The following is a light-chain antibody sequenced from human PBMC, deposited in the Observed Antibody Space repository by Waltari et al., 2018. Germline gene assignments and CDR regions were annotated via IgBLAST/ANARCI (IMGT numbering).Light chain of an antibody. CDR3: QQRSDWPPSIT. Sequence: EVVLTQSPVTLSLSPGERATLSCRASQGVATFLAWYQKKPCQAPRLLIYDASNRATGIPVTFSGSGSGTDFTLTISSVQPEDFALYFCQQRSDWPPSITFGQGTRLEI. CDR2: DAS. CDR1: QGVATF. V-gene: IGKV3-11*01. J-gene: IGKJ5*01.